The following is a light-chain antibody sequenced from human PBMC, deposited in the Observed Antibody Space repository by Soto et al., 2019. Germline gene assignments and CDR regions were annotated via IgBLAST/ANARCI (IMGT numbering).Light chain of an antibody. CDR2: SNN. CDR1: SSNIGSNT. CDR3: APWDDRLXAYV. Sequence: QSLLTQPPSASGTPVQRVTISCSGSSSNIGSNTVNWYQQLPGTAPKLLIHSNNQRPSGVPDRFSGSKSGTSASLAIIGLQSEDEADYYCAPWDDRLXAYVVGRGTKVXV. V-gene: IGLV1-44*01. J-gene: IGLJ1*01.